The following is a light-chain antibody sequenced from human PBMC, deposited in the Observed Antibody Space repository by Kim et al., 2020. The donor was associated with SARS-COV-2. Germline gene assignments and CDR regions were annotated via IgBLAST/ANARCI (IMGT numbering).Light chain of an antibody. Sequence: EIVLTQSPASLSVSPGERATLSCRASQRLGTNLAWYQHKPGQAPRLLIYGASTRATGIPARFSGAGSGTEFTLTISSLQSEDFAVYFCQQYNDWLSFGEGTQVDIK. J-gene: IGKJ4*01. V-gene: IGKV3-15*01. CDR3: QQYNDWLS. CDR2: GAS. CDR1: QRLGTN.